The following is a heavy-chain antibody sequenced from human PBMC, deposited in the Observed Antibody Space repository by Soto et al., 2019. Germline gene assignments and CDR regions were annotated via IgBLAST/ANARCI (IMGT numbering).Heavy chain of an antibody. CDR3: ARDTFGGAYDFWH. CDR2: ISSGGST. V-gene: IGHV3-66*01. Sequence: EVQLVESGGGLVQPGGPLRLSCEASGFTVSNFYMTWVGQAPGKGLEWVSVISSGGSTYYADSVKGRFTISRDNSKNTLYLEMNSLRAGDTAVYYCARDTFGGAYDFWHGGQGTLVTVSS. J-gene: IGHJ4*02. CDR1: GFTVSNFY. D-gene: IGHD3-3*01.